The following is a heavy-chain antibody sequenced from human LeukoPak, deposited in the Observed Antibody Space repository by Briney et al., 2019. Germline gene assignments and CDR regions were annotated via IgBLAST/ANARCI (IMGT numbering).Heavy chain of an antibody. V-gene: IGHV3-33*01. J-gene: IGHJ4*02. CDR2: IWNDGSQK. Sequence: AGRSLRLSCAASGFTMKNFGMHWVRQAPGKGLEWVAVIWNDGSQKHYVQSVKGRFTISRDNAKNSLYLQMNSLRAEDTAVYYCARGFYGPGNFDYWGQGTLVTVSS. CDR1: GFTMKNFG. D-gene: IGHD3-10*01. CDR3: ARGFYGPGNFDY.